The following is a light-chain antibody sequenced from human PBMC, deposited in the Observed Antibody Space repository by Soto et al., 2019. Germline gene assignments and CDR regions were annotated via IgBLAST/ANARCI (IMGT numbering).Light chain of an antibody. Sequence: DIQMTQSPSTLSASVGDRVTITCRASQSISSWLAWYQQKPGKAPKLLIYKASSLESGVPSRFSGSGSGTEFTLTISSRQPDDLATYYCQQYNSLPTFGQGTKVEIK. CDR3: QQYNSLPT. J-gene: IGKJ1*01. CDR1: QSISSW. V-gene: IGKV1-5*03. CDR2: KAS.